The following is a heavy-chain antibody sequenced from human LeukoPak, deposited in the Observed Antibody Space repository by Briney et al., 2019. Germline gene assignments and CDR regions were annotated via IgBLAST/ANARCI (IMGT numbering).Heavy chain of an antibody. J-gene: IGHJ4*02. V-gene: IGHV3-21*01. CDR3: ARELYYYDSRGYFDY. CDR2: ISSSTSYL. CDR1: EFTFSSYS. D-gene: IGHD3-22*01. Sequence: PGGSLRLSCAASEFTFSSYSMNWVRQAPGKGLEWVSSISSSTSYLYYADSVKGRFTISRDNAKNSLYLQMNSLRAEDTAVYYRARELYYYDSRGYFDYWGQGTLVTVSS.